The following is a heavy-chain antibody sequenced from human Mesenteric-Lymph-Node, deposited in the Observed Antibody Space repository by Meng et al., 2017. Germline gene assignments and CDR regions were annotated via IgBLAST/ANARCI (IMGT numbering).Heavy chain of an antibody. D-gene: IGHD3-16*01. CDR3: ARDVLNNWFDP. CDR1: GYTFTDHY. CDR2: TDPKRGGT. J-gene: IGHJ5*02. V-gene: IGHV1-2*06. Sequence: QVQRVQSGARVKKPGASVKVSCKASGYTFTDHYMHWVRQAPEQGLEWMGRTDPKRGGTKYAQKFQGRVTMTRDTSISTAYMELSRLRSDDTAVYYCARDVLNNWFDPWGQGTLVTVSS.